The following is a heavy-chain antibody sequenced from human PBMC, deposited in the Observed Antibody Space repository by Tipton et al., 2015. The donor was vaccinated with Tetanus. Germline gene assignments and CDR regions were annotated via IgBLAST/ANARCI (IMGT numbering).Heavy chain of an antibody. CDR1: GGSIRSDNYY. CDR3: ASRGYSGRRQIEDY. Sequence: TLSLTCSVSGGSIRSDNYYWNWIRQPPGKGLEWLAYISYSGSTNSNYPLKSRITISQDTSKNQFSLKLTSVTAADTAVYYCASRGYSGRRQIEDYWGQGTLVTVSS. CDR2: ISYSGST. J-gene: IGHJ4*02. D-gene: IGHD5-12*01. V-gene: IGHV4-61*01.